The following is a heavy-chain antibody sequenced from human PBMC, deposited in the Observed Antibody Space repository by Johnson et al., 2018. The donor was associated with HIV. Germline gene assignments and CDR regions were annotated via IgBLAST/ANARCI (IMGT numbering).Heavy chain of an antibody. CDR3: VFGEDYYDSGGHHHGPAAFDF. CDR1: GFTFSSYG. Sequence: QVQLVESGGGVVQPGRSLRLSCAASGFTFSSYGMPWVRQAPGKGLEWVAVISSDGSNKYYAESVKGRFTISWDPAKHSLYLQMNSLRAVDTALYYCVFGEDYYDSGGHHHGPAAFDFWGLGTMVTVSS. V-gene: IGHV3-30*03. D-gene: IGHD3-22*01. J-gene: IGHJ3*01. CDR2: ISSDGSNK.